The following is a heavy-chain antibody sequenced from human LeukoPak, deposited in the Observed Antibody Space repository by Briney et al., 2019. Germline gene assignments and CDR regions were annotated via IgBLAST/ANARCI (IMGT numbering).Heavy chain of an antibody. CDR3: ARGDPLLYGGWFDP. CDR1: GGSFSGYY. CDR2: INHSGST. J-gene: IGHJ5*02. D-gene: IGHD2-2*02. Sequence: SETLSLTCAVYGGSFSGYYWSWIRQPPGKGLEWIGEINHSGSTNYNPSLKSRVTISVDTSKNQFSLKLSSVTAADTAVYYCARGDPLLYGGWFDPWGQGTLVTVSS. V-gene: IGHV4-34*01.